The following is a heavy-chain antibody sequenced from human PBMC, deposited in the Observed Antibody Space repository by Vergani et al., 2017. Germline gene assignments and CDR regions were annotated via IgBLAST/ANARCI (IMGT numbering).Heavy chain of an antibody. Sequence: EVQLVESGGGLVKPGGPLRLPCAAFGFTSSSYSMNGVRQAPGKGLEWVSSISSSSSYIYYADSVKGRFTISRDNAKNSLYLQMNSLRAEDTAVYYCARDLFYYDSSGYYSGFFDYWGQGTLVTVSS. D-gene: IGHD3-22*01. CDR1: GFTSSSYS. V-gene: IGHV3-21*01. J-gene: IGHJ4*02. CDR3: ARDLFYYDSSGYYSGFFDY. CDR2: ISSSSSYI.